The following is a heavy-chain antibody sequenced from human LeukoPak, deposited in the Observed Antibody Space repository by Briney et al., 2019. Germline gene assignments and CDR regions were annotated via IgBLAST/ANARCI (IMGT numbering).Heavy chain of an antibody. V-gene: IGHV4-4*02. CDR3: ARAHGYYYYYGMDV. CDR2: IYHSGST. Sequence: SGTLSLTCAVSGGSISSSNWWSWVRQPPGKGLEWIGEIYHSGSTNYNPSLKSRVTISVDKSKNQFSLKLSSVTAADTAVYYCARAHGYYYYYGMDVWGQGTTVTVSS. J-gene: IGHJ6*02. CDR1: GGSISSSNW.